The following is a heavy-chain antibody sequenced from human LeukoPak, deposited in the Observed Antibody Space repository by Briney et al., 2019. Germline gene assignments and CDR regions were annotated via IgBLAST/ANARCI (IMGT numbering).Heavy chain of an antibody. D-gene: IGHD4-17*01. V-gene: IGHV3-21*01. Sequence: PGGSLRLSCAASGFTFSSYSMNWVRRAPGKGLEWVSSISSSSSYIYYADSVKGRFTISRDNAKNSLYLQMNSLRAEGTAVYYCARDSMTTVTVDYWGQGTLVTVSS. CDR3: ARDSMTTVTVDY. CDR1: GFTFSSYS. CDR2: ISSSSSYI. J-gene: IGHJ4*02.